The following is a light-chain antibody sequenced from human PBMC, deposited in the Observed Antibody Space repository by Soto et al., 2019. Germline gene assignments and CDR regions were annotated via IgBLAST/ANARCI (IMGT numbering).Light chain of an antibody. J-gene: IGLJ1*01. V-gene: IGLV2-11*01. CDR3: CSYAGSYTFEV. Sequence: QSVLTQPRSVSGSPGQSVTISCPGTSSDFGGYNYVSWYQQHPGKAPKLMIYDVSKRPSGVPDRFSGSKSGNTASLTISGLQAEDEADYYCCSYAGSYTFEVFGTGTKVTVL. CDR1: SSDFGGYNY. CDR2: DVS.